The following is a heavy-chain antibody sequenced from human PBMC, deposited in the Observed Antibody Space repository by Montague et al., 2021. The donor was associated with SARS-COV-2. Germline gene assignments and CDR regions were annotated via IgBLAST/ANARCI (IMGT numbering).Heavy chain of an antibody. D-gene: IGHD4-17*01. J-gene: IGHJ4*03. CDR3: ARSYGDYRDSYFDY. CDR1: GFSRNTSGMC. CDR2: IDWDEDQ. Sequence: PALVKPTQTLTLTCTFSGFSRNTSGMCVSWIRQPPGKALEWLALIDWDEDQYYSTSLKTRLTISKDASKNQVVLTMTNMDPIVTAMYYCARSYGDYRDSYFDYWGQGTLVTVSS. V-gene: IGHV2-70*01.